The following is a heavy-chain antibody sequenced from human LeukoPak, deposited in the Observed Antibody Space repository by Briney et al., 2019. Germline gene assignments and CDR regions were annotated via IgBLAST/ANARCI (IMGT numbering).Heavy chain of an antibody. CDR2: INAGNGNT. CDR3: ARGRSGSYYWNDY. Sequence: ASVKVSCKASGYTFTSYYMHWVRQAPGQRLEWMGWINAGNGNTKYSQEFQGRVTITRDTSASTAYMELSSLRSEDMAVYYCARGRSGSYYWNDYWGQGTLATVSS. D-gene: IGHD1-26*01. J-gene: IGHJ4*02. CDR1: GYTFTSYY. V-gene: IGHV1-3*03.